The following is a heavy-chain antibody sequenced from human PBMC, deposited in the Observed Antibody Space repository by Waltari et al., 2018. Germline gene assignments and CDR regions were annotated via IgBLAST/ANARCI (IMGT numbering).Heavy chain of an antibody. V-gene: IGHV4-4*07. D-gene: IGHD6-19*01. J-gene: IGHJ4*02. CDR2: IYTSGST. Sequence: QVQLQESGPGLVKPSETLSLTCTVSGGSISSYYWSWIRQPAGKGLEWIGRIYTSGSTTYNPSLKSRVTMSVDTSKNQFSLKLSSVTAADTAVYYCARELMTSSGWYRGDYFDYWGQGTLVTVSS. CDR1: GGSISSYY. CDR3: ARELMTSSGWYRGDYFDY.